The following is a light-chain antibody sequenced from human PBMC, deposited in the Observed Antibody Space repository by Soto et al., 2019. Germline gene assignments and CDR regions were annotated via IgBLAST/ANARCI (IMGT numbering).Light chain of an antibody. J-gene: IGKJ1*01. V-gene: IGKV3-20*01. CDR3: HHFGNSPET. CDR1: QSVAYSY. Sequence: EVVLTQSPGTLSLSPGETATLSCRASQSVAYSYLAWYQQKPGRAPRLLFYGATRRATGIPDRFSGSGSGTDFTLTISTLEPDDFAVYYCHHFGNSPETFGQGTKVE. CDR2: GAT.